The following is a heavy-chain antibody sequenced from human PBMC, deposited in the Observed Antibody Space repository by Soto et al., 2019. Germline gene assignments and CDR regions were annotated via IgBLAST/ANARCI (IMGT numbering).Heavy chain of an antibody. D-gene: IGHD3-22*01. J-gene: IGHJ4*02. CDR1: GFTFSSYA. Sequence: EVQLLESGGGLVQPGGSLRLSCAASGFTFSSYAMSWVRQAPGKGLEWVSAISGSGGSTYYADSVKGRFTISRDSSKNTLYLQMNSLRAEDTAVYYCAKGYYYDSSGYDYWGQGTLVTVSS. CDR3: AKGYYYDSSGYDY. V-gene: IGHV3-23*01. CDR2: ISGSGGST.